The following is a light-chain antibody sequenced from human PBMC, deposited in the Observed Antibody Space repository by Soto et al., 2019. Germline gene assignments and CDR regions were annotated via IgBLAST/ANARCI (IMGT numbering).Light chain of an antibody. Sequence: QSALTQPASVSGSPGQSITISCTGTSSDVGGYNYVSWYQQHRGKAPKLMIYDVSNRPSGVSNRFSGSKSGNTASLTISGLQAEDEADYYCSSYTSSSTLLGTGTKLTVL. CDR1: SSDVGGYNY. CDR2: DVS. V-gene: IGLV2-14*01. CDR3: SSYTSSSTL. J-gene: IGLJ1*01.